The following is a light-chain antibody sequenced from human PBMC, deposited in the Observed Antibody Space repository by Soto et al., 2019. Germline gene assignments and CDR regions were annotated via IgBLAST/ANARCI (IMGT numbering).Light chain of an antibody. CDR2: GAS. J-gene: IGKJ4*01. V-gene: IGKV1-39*01. CDR3: QESYKTPLT. CDR1: QNINNY. Sequence: DIQMTQSPSSLSASVGDRVTITCRASQNINNYLNWYQQKPGKAPKFLIFGASILQSGVPSRFSGSGSGTEYTLTISSLQAEDFATYYCQESYKTPLTFGGGTKVEIK.